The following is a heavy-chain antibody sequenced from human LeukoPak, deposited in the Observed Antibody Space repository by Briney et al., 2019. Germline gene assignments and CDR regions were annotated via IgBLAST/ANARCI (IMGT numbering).Heavy chain of an antibody. Sequence: GASVKVSCKASGYTFTSYYMHWVRQAPGQGLEGTGIINPSGGSTSYAQKFQGRVTMTRDTSTSTAYMELSSLRSEDTAVYYCARAPIPVGAYYFDYWGQGTLVTVSS. J-gene: IGHJ4*02. CDR2: INPSGGST. CDR3: ARAPIPVGAYYFDY. V-gene: IGHV1-46*01. D-gene: IGHD1-26*01. CDR1: GYTFTSYY.